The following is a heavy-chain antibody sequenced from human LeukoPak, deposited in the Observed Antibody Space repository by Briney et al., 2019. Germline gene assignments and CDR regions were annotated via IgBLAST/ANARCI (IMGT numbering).Heavy chain of an antibody. V-gene: IGHV3-33*01. J-gene: IGHJ6*02. Sequence: GGSLRLSCAASGFTFSSYGMHWVRQAPGKGLEWVAVIWYDGSNKYYADSVKGRFTSSRDNSKNTLYLQMTSLRAEDTAVYYCARLSYYYYYGMDVWGQGTTVTVSS. CDR3: ARLSYYYYYGMDV. CDR1: GFTFSSYG. CDR2: IWYDGSNK.